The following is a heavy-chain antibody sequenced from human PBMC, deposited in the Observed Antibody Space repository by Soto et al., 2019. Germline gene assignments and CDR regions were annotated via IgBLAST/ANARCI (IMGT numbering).Heavy chain of an antibody. CDR3: ATANTPYAFDM. Sequence: PGGSLRLSCTASGLTFSISWMTWVRQAPGEGLEWVSNINPAGNVQHYADSVKGRFTISRDNAKNSLFLQMSGLRVEDTAVYYCATANTPYAFDMWGQGTMVTVSS. J-gene: IGHJ3*02. CDR2: INPAGNVQ. CDR1: GLTFSISW. V-gene: IGHV3-7*01.